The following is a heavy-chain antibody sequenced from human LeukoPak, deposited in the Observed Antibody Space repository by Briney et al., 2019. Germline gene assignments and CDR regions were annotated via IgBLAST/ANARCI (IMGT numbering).Heavy chain of an antibody. Sequence: GTSLRLSCAAFGFTFSNYGIYWVRQAPGKGLEWVALISYDGSYKYYADSVKGRFTISRDNSKNTLYLQMNSLTAEDTAVYYCARGRGGGYWGQGTLVTVSS. CDR1: GFTFSNYG. CDR2: ISYDGSYK. CDR3: ARGRGGGY. J-gene: IGHJ4*02. V-gene: IGHV3-30*03. D-gene: IGHD3-16*01.